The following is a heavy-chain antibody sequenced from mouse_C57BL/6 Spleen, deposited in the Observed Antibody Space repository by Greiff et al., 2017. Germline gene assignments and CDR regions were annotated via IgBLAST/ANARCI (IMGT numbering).Heavy chain of an antibody. V-gene: IGHV1-4*01. CDR1: GYTFTSYT. CDR2: INPSSGYT. D-gene: IGHD2-10*02. J-gene: IGHJ3*01. CDR3: ARKGYGRGFAY. Sequence: QVQLQEPGAELARPGASVKMSCKASGYTFTSYTMPWVKQRPGQGLEWIGYINPSSGYTKYNQKFKDKATLTADKSSSTAYMQLSSLTSEDSAVYYCARKGYGRGFAYWGQGTLVTVSA.